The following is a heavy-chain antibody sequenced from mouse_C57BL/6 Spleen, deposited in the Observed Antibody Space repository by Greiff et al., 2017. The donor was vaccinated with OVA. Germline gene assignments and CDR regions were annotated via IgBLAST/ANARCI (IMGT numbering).Heavy chain of an antibody. J-gene: IGHJ3*01. D-gene: IGHD1-1*01. CDR1: GFSLTSYG. CDR3: ARNWYYGSSWFAY. V-gene: IGHV2-2*01. Sequence: VKLVESGPGLVQPSQSLSITCTVSGFSLTSYGVHWVRQSPGKGLEWLGVIWSGGSTDYNAAFISRLSISKDNSKSQVFFKMNSLQADDTAIYYWARNWYYGSSWFAYWGQGTLVTVSA. CDR2: IWSGGST.